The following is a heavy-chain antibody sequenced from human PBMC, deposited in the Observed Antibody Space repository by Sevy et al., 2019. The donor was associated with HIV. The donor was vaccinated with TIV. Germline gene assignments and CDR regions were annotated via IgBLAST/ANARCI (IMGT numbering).Heavy chain of an antibody. CDR3: ARAMVYASHFYFDY. CDR2: ISYDGSNK. CDR1: GFTFSSYA. D-gene: IGHD2-8*01. V-gene: IGHV3-30-3*01. Sequence: GGSLTLSCAASGFTFSSYAMHWVRHAPGKGLEWVAVISYDGSNKYYADSVKGRFTISRDNSKNTLYLQMNSLRAEDTAVYYCARAMVYASHFYFDYWGQGTLVTVSS. J-gene: IGHJ4*02.